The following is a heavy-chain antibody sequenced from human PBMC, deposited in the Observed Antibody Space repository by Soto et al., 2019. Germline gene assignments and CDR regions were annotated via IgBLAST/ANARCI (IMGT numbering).Heavy chain of an antibody. Sequence: QVQLVQSGAVVKKPGSSVKVSCKASGGTFSTYAISWVRQAPGQGLEWMGGIIPIFGTANYAQKFQGRVTITADESTSTAYMELSSLRSEDTAVYYCAQTLGLAVAGPGRFDLWGRGTLVTVSS. CDR1: GGTFSTYA. CDR3: AQTLGLAVAGPGRFDL. CDR2: IIPIFGTA. V-gene: IGHV1-69*12. D-gene: IGHD6-19*01. J-gene: IGHJ2*01.